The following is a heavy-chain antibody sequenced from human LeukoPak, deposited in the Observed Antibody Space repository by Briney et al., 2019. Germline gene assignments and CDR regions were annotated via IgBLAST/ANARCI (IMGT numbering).Heavy chain of an antibody. J-gene: IGHJ5*02. CDR2: IWKDGSQT. CDR3: VREGIGGTFYRGNFDH. CDR1: GFTFSDDG. D-gene: IGHD2-15*01. Sequence: GGSLRLSCIASGFTFSDDGMHWVRQAPGKGLEWVALIWKDGSQTFYGDSVKGRFIISRDNSRNTLDLQMNSLSAKDTAVYYCVREGIGGTFYRGNFDHWGQGTLVTVSS. V-gene: IGHV3-33*01.